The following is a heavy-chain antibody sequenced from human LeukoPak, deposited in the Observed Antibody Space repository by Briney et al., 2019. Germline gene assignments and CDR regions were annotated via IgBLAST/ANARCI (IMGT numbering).Heavy chain of an antibody. V-gene: IGHV4-34*01. CDR2: INHSGST. Sequence: SSETLSLTCAVYGGSFSGYYWSWIRQPPGKGLEWIREINHSGSTNYNPSLKSRVTISVDTSKNQFSLKLSSVTAADTAVYYCARENSSGWYLQGAFDIWGQGTMVTVSS. CDR3: ARENSSGWYLQGAFDI. D-gene: IGHD6-19*01. CDR1: GGSFSGYY. J-gene: IGHJ3*02.